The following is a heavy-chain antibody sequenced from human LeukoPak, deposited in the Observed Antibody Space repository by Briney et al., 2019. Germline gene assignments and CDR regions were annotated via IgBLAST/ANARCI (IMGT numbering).Heavy chain of an antibody. CDR1: GFTFSRYS. CDR3: AITYYYDSSGYYLEYFQH. CDR2: ISISSNYK. D-gene: IGHD3-22*01. J-gene: IGHJ1*01. Sequence: GGSLRLSCAASGFTFSRYSMNWVRQAPGKGLEWVSSISISSNYKYYPDSLKGRFTISRDNAKNSLYLQMNSLRAEDTAVYYCAITYYYDSSGYYLEYFQHWGQGTLVTVSS. V-gene: IGHV3-21*01.